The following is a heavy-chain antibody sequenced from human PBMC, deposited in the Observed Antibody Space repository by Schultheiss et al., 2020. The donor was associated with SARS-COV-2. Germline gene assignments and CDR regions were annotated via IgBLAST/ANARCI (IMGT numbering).Heavy chain of an antibody. CDR3: ARDSPYSGSYTCGAFDI. V-gene: IGHV4-61*08. CDR1: GGSISSGGYY. D-gene: IGHD1-26*01. J-gene: IGHJ3*02. Sequence: SETLSLTCTVSGGSISSGGYYWSWIRQHPGKGLEWIGYIYYSGSTYYNPSLKSRVTISVDTSKNQFSLKLSSVTAADTAVYYCARDSPYSGSYTCGAFDIWGQGTMVTVAS. CDR2: IYYSGST.